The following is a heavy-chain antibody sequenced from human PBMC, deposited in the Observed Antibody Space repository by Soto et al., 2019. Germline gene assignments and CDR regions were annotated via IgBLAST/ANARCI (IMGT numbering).Heavy chain of an antibody. J-gene: IGHJ4*02. Sequence: GGSLRLSCAASGFTFSGYSMNWVRQAPGKGLEWVSYISSSSSTIYYADSVKGRFTISRDNAKNSLYLQMNSLRDEDTAVYYCARVGYYDSSGYYFSDYWGQGTLVTVSS. V-gene: IGHV3-48*02. D-gene: IGHD3-22*01. CDR3: ARVGYYDSSGYYFSDY. CDR1: GFTFSGYS. CDR2: ISSSSSTI.